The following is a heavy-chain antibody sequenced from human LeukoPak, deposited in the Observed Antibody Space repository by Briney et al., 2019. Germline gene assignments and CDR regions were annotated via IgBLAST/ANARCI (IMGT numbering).Heavy chain of an antibody. CDR3: AREKVYSGYVSGPYYFDY. CDR1: GYTFTSYY. J-gene: IGHJ4*02. D-gene: IGHD5-12*01. V-gene: IGHV1-46*01. CDR2: INPSGGST. Sequence: ASVKVSCKASGYTFTSYYMHWVRQAPGQGLEWMGIINPSGGSTSYAQKFQGRVTMTRDTPTSTVYMELSSLRSEDTAVYYCAREKVYSGYVSGPYYFDYWGQGTLVTVSS.